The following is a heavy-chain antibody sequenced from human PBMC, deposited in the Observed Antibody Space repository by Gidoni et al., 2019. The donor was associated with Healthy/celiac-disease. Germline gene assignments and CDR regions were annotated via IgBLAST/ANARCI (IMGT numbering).Heavy chain of an antibody. V-gene: IGHV1-69*04. CDR2: IIPILGIA. CDR1: GGTFSSYA. J-gene: IGHJ4*02. D-gene: IGHD3-10*01. Sequence: QVQLVQSGAEVKKPGSSVKVSCKASGGTFSSYAISWVRQAPGQGLEWMGRIIPILGIANYAQKFQVRVTITADKSTSTAYMELSSLRSEDTAVYYCARDDADFGRGDRRGVEIWGQGTLVTVSS. CDR3: ARDDADFGRGDRRGVEI.